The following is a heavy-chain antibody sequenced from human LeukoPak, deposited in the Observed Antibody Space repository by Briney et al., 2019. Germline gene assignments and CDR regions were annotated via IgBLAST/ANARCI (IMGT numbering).Heavy chain of an antibody. D-gene: IGHD2-21*02. CDR3: SRDSLSSCGGDCYSGLDV. CDR2: IKSDGSST. Sequence: GSLRLSCAASGFAFSNYWMHWVRQAPGEALMWVSRIKSDGSSTTYADSAKGRFTISRDNAKNTLYLQMNSLRAEDTAVYYCSRDSLSSCGGDCYSGLDVWGQGTTVTVSS. CDR1: GFAFSNYW. J-gene: IGHJ6*02. V-gene: IGHV3-74*01.